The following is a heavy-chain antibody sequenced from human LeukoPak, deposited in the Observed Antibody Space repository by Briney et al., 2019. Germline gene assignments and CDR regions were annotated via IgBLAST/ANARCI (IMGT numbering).Heavy chain of an antibody. CDR2: KSNDGSNE. J-gene: IGHJ4*02. Sequence: GGSLRLSCAASAFTFSSYGMHWVRQAPGKGLEWVAAKSNDGSNEYYADSVKGRFTISRDNSKNTLYLQMNSLRAEDTAVYYCAKPYKYGVRDVHFDYWGQGTLVTVSS. V-gene: IGHV3-30*18. D-gene: IGHD5-24*01. CDR3: AKPYKYGVRDVHFDY. CDR1: AFTFSSYG.